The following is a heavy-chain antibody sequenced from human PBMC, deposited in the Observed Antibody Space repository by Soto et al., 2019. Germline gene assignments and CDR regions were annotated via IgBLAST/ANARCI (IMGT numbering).Heavy chain of an antibody. Sequence: PGGSLRLSCAASGFTFSSYGMHWVRQAPGKGREWVAVISYEGSNKYYADSGKGRFTISRDNSKNTLYLQMNSLRAEDTAVYYCVVLRFLAWLSNPYYYYGMDVWGQGTTVTVSS. J-gene: IGHJ6*02. D-gene: IGHD3-3*01. CDR1: GFTFSSYG. CDR3: VVLRFLAWLSNPYYYYGMDV. V-gene: IGHV3-30*03. CDR2: ISYEGSNK.